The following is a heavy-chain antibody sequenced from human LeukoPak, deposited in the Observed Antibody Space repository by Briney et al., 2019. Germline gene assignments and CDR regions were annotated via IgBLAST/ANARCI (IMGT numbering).Heavy chain of an antibody. CDR2: LKSTADGETT. CDR1: GFTFSHAW. J-gene: IGHJ4*02. CDR3: TTVGYGSGSYGY. V-gene: IGHV3-15*01. D-gene: IGHD3-10*01. Sequence: GGSLRLSCAGYGFTFSHAWMNWVRQAPGKGLEWVGRLKSTADGETTDYAAPVKGRFTISRDDSKNTLYLQMNSLKTEDTAVYYCTTVGYGSGSYGYWGQGTLVTVSS.